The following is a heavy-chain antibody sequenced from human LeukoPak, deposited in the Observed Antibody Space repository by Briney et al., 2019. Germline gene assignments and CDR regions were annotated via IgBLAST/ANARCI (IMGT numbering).Heavy chain of an antibody. CDR1: GLTFSNAW. Sequence: PGGSLRLSCAASGLTFSNAWMSWVRQAPGKGLEWVGRIKSKTDGGTTDYAAPVKGRFTISRDDSKNMLYLQMNSLKTEDTAVYYCTTTPPKRYYYDSSGRIGGDAFDIWGQGTMVTVSS. J-gene: IGHJ3*02. V-gene: IGHV3-15*01. D-gene: IGHD3-22*01. CDR2: IKSKTDGGTT. CDR3: TTTPPKRYYYDSSGRIGGDAFDI.